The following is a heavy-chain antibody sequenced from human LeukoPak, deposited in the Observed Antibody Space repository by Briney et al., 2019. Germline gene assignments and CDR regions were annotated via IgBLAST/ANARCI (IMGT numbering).Heavy chain of an antibody. Sequence: GGSLRLSCAASGFTFSSYAMHWVRQAPGKGLEWVAVISYDGSSKYYADSVKGRFTISRDNSKNTLYLQMNSLRAEDTAVYYCARVRPPGAFDIWGQGTMVTVSS. CDR2: ISYDGSSK. J-gene: IGHJ3*02. CDR1: GFTFSSYA. CDR3: ARVRPPGAFDI. V-gene: IGHV3-30-3*01.